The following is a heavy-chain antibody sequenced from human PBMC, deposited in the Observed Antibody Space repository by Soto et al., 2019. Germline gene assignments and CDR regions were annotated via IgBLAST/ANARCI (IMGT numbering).Heavy chain of an antibody. CDR2: MSPNSGNT. Sequence: QVQLVQSGAEVKKPGASVKVSCKASGYTFTNYDMNWVRQATGQGLDWMGWMSPNSGNTGYAQKFQRRANMTRHTSIMTAYMELNSLRSDDTAVYYCVTWARSGWDNGFYWGQGTLVTVSS. D-gene: IGHD6-19*01. CDR3: VTWARSGWDNGFY. V-gene: IGHV1-8*01. CDR1: GYTFTNYD. J-gene: IGHJ4*02.